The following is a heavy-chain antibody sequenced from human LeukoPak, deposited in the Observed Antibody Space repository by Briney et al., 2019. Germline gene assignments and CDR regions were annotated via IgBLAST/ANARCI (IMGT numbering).Heavy chain of an antibody. CDR1: GGSISSYY. CDR2: IYYSGST. Sequence: SETLSLTCTVSGGSISSYYWSWIRQPPGKGLEWIGYIYYSGSTNYNPSLKSRVTISVDTSKNQFSLKLSSATAADTAVYYCARVRSDYVVFDYWGQGTLVTVSS. V-gene: IGHV4-59*01. D-gene: IGHD4-17*01. CDR3: ARVRSDYVVFDY. J-gene: IGHJ4*02.